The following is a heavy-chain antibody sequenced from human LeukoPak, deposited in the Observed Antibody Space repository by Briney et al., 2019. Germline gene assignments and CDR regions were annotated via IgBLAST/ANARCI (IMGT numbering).Heavy chain of an antibody. Sequence: PGGSLRLSCALSGFTFSSYEMKWVRQAPGQGLVWVSYIISSGSTIDYAASGTGRFTISRDNSKNTVYLQMNSLSAEDTAIYYCAKDVARFSHYFDYWGQGSLVTVSS. CDR2: IISSGSTI. V-gene: IGHV3-48*03. CDR3: AKDVARFSHYFDY. D-gene: IGHD3-3*01. CDR1: GFTFSSYE. J-gene: IGHJ4*02.